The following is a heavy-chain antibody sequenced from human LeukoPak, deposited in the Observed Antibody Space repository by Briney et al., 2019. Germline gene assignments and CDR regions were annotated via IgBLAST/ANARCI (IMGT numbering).Heavy chain of an antibody. J-gene: IGHJ3*02. V-gene: IGHV1-69*06. CDR1: GGTFSSYA. CDR3: ARCSHLHGSGSYPNAFDI. CDR2: IIPIFGTA. Sequence: SVKVSCKASGGTFSSYAIRWVRQAAGQGLEWMGGIIPIFGTANYAQKFQGRVTITADKSTSTAYMELSSLRSEDTAVYYCARCSHLHGSGSYPNAFDIWGQGTMVTVSS. D-gene: IGHD3-10*01.